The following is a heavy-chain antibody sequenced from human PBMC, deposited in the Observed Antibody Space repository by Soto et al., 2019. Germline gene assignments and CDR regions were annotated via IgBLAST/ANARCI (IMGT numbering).Heavy chain of an antibody. Sequence: QVQLQESGPGLVKPSQTLSLICTVSGDSISSDNYFWSWIRQPPGQGLEWIGYISNRGTPYYNPSLEIRVTISLDTSKNRFSLDMYSVTAADTVVYYCAREVNVVALSDAFDIWGQGTMVTVSS. V-gene: IGHV4-30-4*01. CDR1: GDSISSDNYF. J-gene: IGHJ3*02. CDR3: AREVNVVALSDAFDI. D-gene: IGHD2-8*01. CDR2: ISNRGTP.